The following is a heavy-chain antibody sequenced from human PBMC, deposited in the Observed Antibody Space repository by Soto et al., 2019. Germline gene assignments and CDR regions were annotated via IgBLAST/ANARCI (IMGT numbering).Heavy chain of an antibody. D-gene: IGHD3-16*02. CDR1: GYTFTSYD. CDR3: ARGRRSLGIWWSYRDPGYYYYMDV. CDR2: MNPNSGNT. V-gene: IGHV1-8*01. J-gene: IGHJ6*03. Sequence: QVQLVQSGAEVKKPGASVKVSCKASGYTFTSYDINWVRQATGQGLEWMGWMNPNSGNTGYAQKFQGRVTMTRNTSISTAYMELSSLRSEDTAVYYCARGRRSLGIWWSYRDPGYYYYMDVWGKGTTVTVSS.